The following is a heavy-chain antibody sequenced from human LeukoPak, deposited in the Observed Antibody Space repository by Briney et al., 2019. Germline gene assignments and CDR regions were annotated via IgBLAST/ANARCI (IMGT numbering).Heavy chain of an antibody. D-gene: IGHD3-16*02. CDR1: GGSISSYY. CDR3: ARELIGSYYYYYMDV. V-gene: IGHV4-4*07. Sequence: SETLSLICTVSGGSISSYYWSWIRQPAGKGLEWIGRIYTSGSTNYNPSLKSRVTMSVDTSKNQFSLKLSSVTAADTAVYYCARELIGSYYYYYMDVWGKGTTVTVSS. J-gene: IGHJ6*03. CDR2: IYTSGST.